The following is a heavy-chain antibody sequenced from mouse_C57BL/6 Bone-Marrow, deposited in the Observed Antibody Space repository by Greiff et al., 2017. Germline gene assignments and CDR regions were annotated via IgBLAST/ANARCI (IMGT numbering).Heavy chain of an antibody. CDR1: GFSLTSYG. CDR2: IWSGGST. CDR3: ARNKGLDD. V-gene: IGHV2-2*01. Sequence: QVQLQQSGPGLVQPSQSLSITCTVSGFSLTSYGVHWVRQSPGKGLAWLGVIWSGGSTDYNAAFISGLSISKNNSKSQVFFKMNSLQAEDTAIYYCARNKGLDDWGQGTTLTVSS. J-gene: IGHJ2*01.